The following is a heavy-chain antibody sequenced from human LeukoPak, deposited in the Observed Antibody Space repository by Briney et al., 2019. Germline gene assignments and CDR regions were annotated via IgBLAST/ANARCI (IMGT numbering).Heavy chain of an antibody. CDR3: ATPEYSSSSGGY. D-gene: IGHD6-6*01. J-gene: IGHJ4*02. Sequence: PGGSLRLSCAASGFTFDDYAMHWVRQAPGKGLEWVSGISWNSGSIGYADSVKGRFTISRDNAKNSLYLQMNSLRAEDTALYYCATPEYSSSSGGYWGQGTLVTVSS. V-gene: IGHV3-9*01. CDR2: ISWNSGSI. CDR1: GFTFDDYA.